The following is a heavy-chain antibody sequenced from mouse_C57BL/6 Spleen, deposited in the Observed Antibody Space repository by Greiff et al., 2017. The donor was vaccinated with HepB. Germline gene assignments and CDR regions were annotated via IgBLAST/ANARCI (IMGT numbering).Heavy chain of an antibody. CDR1: GYSITSGYY. D-gene: IGHD1-1*01. CDR2: ISYDGSN. J-gene: IGHJ2*01. Sequence: ESGPGLVKPSQSLSLTCSVTGYSITSGYYWNWIRQFPGNKLEWMGYISYDGSNNYNPSLKNRISITRDTSKNQFFLKLNSVTTEDTATYYCATDYGSSSYYFDYWGQGTTLTVSS. CDR3: ATDYGSSSYYFDY. V-gene: IGHV3-6*01.